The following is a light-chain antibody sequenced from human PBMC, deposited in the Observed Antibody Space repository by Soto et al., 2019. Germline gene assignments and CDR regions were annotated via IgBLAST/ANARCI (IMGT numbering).Light chain of an antibody. CDR1: QSVSDY. V-gene: IGKV3-11*01. CDR3: QLRSSWPPEFT. J-gene: IGKJ3*01. Sequence: EIVLTQSPATLSLSPEERATLSCMASQSVSDYLAWYQQKPGQAPRLLIYDASNRATGIPARFSGSGSGTDFDPTISCCEREEFAVYYCQLRSSWPPEFTSGPGTTEHIK. CDR2: DAS.